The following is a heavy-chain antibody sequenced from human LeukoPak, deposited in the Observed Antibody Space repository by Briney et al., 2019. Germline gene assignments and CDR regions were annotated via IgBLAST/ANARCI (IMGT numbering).Heavy chain of an antibody. CDR1: GYTFTGYY. V-gene: IGHV1-2*02. CDR2: INPNSGGT. Sequence: ASVKVSCKASGYTFTGYYMHWVRQAPGQGLEWMGWINPNSGGTNYAQKLQGRVTMTTDTSTSTAYMELRSLRSDDTAVYYCARDTLGDGYNSGFDYWDQGTLVTVSS. CDR3: ARDTLGDGYNSGFDY. D-gene: IGHD5-24*01. J-gene: IGHJ4*02.